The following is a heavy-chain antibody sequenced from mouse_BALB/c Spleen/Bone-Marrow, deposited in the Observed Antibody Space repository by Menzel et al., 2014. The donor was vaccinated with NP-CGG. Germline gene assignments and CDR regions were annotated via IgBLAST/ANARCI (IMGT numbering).Heavy chain of an antibody. CDR1: GYSFTGYF. V-gene: IGHV1-20*02. CDR2: INPYNGDT. CDR3: ARGGLLRAMDY. J-gene: IGHJ4*01. D-gene: IGHD2-3*01. Sequence: EVQLQQSGPELVKPGASVKISCKASGYSFTGYFMNWVMPSHGKSLEWIGRINPYNGDTFYSQKFKGKATLTVDKSSSTAHMELRSLASEDSAVYYCARGGLLRAMDYWGQGTSVTVSS.